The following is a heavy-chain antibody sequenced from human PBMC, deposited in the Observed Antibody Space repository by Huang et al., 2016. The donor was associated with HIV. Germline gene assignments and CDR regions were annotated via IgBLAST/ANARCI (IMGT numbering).Heavy chain of an antibody. CDR2: TIHRFVLT. CDR1: GVSFSDYA. Sequence: QAQLVQSGAAVMKPGSSVRVSCKASGVSFSDYAFRWVRRAPGQGLDWMGGTIHRFVLTNYAPGVQGRVTISADKSSNTVYLELTSLRSGDTAVYYCAREGQNWLGKPFGALAFWGQGTEVIVSS. V-gene: IGHV1-69*10. J-gene: IGHJ4*03. CDR3: AREGQNWLGKPFGALAF. D-gene: IGHD3-16*01.